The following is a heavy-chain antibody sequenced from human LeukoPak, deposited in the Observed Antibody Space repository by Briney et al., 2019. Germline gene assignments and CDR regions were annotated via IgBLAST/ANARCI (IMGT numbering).Heavy chain of an antibody. D-gene: IGHD2-8*01. CDR3: ARDPPAVSINTYA. CDR1: GFTVGNNY. CDR2: IFSHGET. V-gene: IGHV3-66*01. J-gene: IGHJ4*02. Sequence: PGGSLRLSCAASGFTVGNNYMNWVRQAPGKGLDWVSLIFSHGETSYADSVKGRFTISRDNSKNTLYLQMNGLRGEDTAVYYCARDPPAVSINTYAWGQGTLVTVSS.